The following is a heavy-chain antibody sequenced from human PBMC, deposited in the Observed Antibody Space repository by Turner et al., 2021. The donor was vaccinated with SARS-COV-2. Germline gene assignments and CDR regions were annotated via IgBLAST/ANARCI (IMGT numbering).Heavy chain of an antibody. D-gene: IGHD2-21*01. CDR1: GFTFSSYA. J-gene: IGHJ4*02. Sequence: QVQPVESRGGVVQPGRSLSLSCAASGFTFSSYAMHWVRQAPGKGLDWVAVISYDGSNKYYADSVKGRFTISRDNSKNTLYLQMNSLRAEDTAVYYCARDLSTYDYFDYWGQGTLVTVSS. CDR2: ISYDGSNK. CDR3: ARDLSTYDYFDY. V-gene: IGHV3-30-3*01.